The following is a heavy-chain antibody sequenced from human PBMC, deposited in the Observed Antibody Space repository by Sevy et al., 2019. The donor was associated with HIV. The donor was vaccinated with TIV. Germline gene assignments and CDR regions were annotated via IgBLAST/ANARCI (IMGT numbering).Heavy chain of an antibody. D-gene: IGHD3-22*01. J-gene: IGHJ3*01. V-gene: IGHV3-30*04. CDR3: AKDITIIVGDAFDV. Sequence: GGSLRLSCAASGFTFNSYSMYWVRQAPGKGLEWLAVISYDGSYKYYADSVKGRFTISRDNSKNTLYLQMNSLRAEDTAVYYCAKDITIIVGDAFDVWGLGTMVTVSS. CDR2: ISYDGSYK. CDR1: GFTFNSYS.